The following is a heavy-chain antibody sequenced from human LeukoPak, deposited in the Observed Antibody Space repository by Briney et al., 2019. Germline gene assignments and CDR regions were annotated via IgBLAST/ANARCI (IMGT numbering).Heavy chain of an antibody. CDR2: INSDGSST. D-gene: IGHD6-19*01. V-gene: IGHV3-74*01. CDR3: AKDNLAGNFDI. CDR1: GFHFCKLW. Sequence: GALRLPCSGSGFHFCKLWDEWGPPGSGKGPVWVSRINSDGSSTSYADSVKGRFTISRDNAKNTLYLQMNSLRAEDTAVYYCAKDNLAGNFDIWGQGTMVTVSS. J-gene: IGHJ3*02.